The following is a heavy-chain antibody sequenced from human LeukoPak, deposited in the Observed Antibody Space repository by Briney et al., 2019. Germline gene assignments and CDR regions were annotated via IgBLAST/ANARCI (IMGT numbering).Heavy chain of an antibody. CDR1: GFTLRTYV. D-gene: IGHD2-15*01. V-gene: IGHV3-64D*06. CDR2: ISGDGSST. J-gene: IGHJ4*02. Sequence: PGASLRLSCSASGFTLRTYVMYWVRQAPGSGLEYVSAISGDGSSTHADSVKGRFTTSRDTLFLQMSSLRPEDTAVYYCVRAQGYCSAGTCYFDLWGQGTLVTVSS. CDR3: VRAQGYCSAGTCYFDL.